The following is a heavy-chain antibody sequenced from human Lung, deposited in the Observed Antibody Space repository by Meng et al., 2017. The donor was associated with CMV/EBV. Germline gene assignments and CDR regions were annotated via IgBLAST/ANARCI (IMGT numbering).Heavy chain of an antibody. J-gene: IGHJ6*02. V-gene: IGHV4-38-2*01. CDR2: NDSGDT. Sequence: LXXHFSGHSVANDYFWGWVRQSPRTGLEWVGINDSGDTFYKPSLKSREDISIDRPANQFSLTLRSVTAADTAVYYCVRHIIVVPSRGYGVEAWGQGTTVTVSS. D-gene: IGHD1-26*01. CDR1: GHSVANDYF. CDR3: VRHIIVVPSRGYGVEA.